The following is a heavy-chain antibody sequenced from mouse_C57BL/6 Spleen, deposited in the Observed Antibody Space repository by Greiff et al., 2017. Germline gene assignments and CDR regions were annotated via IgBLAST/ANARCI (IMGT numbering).Heavy chain of an antibody. Sequence: QVQLQQSGAELVMPGASVKLSCKASGYTFTSYWMHWVKQRPGQGLEWIGEIDPSDSYTNYNQKFKGKSTLTVDKSSSTAYMQLSSLTSEDSAVYYCARYGSSPWFAYWGQGTLVTVSA. D-gene: IGHD1-1*01. CDR3: ARYGSSPWFAY. CDR2: IDPSDSYT. V-gene: IGHV1-69*01. CDR1: GYTFTSYW. J-gene: IGHJ3*01.